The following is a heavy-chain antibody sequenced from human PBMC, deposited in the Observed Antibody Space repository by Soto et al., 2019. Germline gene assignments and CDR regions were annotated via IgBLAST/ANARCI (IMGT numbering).Heavy chain of an antibody. CDR1: GFSLSTSGVG. Sequence: QITLKESGPTLVKPTQTLTLTCTFSGFSLSTSGVGVGWIRQPPGKALEWRALIYWDDDKRYSPSLKSRLTITKDTSKNQVVLTMTNMDPVDTATYYCAHSPRTGPHYYYYDGMDVWGQGTTVTVSS. V-gene: IGHV2-5*02. J-gene: IGHJ6*02. CDR2: IYWDDDK. D-gene: IGHD2-2*01. CDR3: AHSPRTGPHYYYYDGMDV.